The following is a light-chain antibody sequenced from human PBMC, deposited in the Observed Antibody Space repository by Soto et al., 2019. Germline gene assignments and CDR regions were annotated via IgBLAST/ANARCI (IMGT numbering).Light chain of an antibody. CDR2: VNS. Sequence: QSVLTQPPSVSGAPGQRVTISCTGSSSNIGAGYDVHWYQQLPGTAPKLLIYVNSDRPSGVPDRFSGSRSGTSASLAITGLQAEDDADYFCQSNDSSLLGLVFGGGTNLTVL. CDR1: SSNIGAGYD. J-gene: IGLJ2*01. CDR3: QSNDSSLLGLV. V-gene: IGLV1-40*01.